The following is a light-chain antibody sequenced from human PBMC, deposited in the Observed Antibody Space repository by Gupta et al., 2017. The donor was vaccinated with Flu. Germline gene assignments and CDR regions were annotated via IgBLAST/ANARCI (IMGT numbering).Light chain of an antibody. CDR2: KAS. Sequence: PSTLSASVGDRVTITCRASQSISSWLAWYQQKPGKAPKLLIYKASSLESGVPSRFSGSGSGTEFTLTISSLQPDDFATYYCQQYNSYPYTFGQGTKLEIK. CDR1: QSISSW. J-gene: IGKJ2*01. CDR3: QQYNSYPYT. V-gene: IGKV1-5*03.